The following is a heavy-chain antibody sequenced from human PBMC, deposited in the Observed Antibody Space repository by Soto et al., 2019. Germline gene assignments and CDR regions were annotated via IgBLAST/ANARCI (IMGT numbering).Heavy chain of an antibody. CDR2: ISAYNGNT. CDR3: ARDPAAAGPEYFQH. Sequence: ASVKVSCKASGYTFTSYGISWVRQAPGQGLEWMGWISAYNGNTNYAQKLQGRVTMTTDTSTSTAYMELRSLRSDDTAVYYCARDPAAAGPEYFQHWGQGTLVTVSS. J-gene: IGHJ1*01. D-gene: IGHD6-13*01. V-gene: IGHV1-18*01. CDR1: GYTFTSYG.